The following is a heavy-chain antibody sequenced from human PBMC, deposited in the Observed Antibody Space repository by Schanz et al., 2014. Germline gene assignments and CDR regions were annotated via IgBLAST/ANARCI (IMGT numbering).Heavy chain of an antibody. V-gene: IGHV3-74*02. Sequence: EVHLVESGGGLVQPGGSLRLSCAASGITFSSYWMHWVRQVPGKGLVWVSRIKSDGSSTSYADSVKGRFTISRDNAKNTLYLQMNSLRAEDTAVYYCARPALWFGDNCFDPWGQGTLVTVSS. D-gene: IGHD3-10*01. CDR3: ARPALWFGDNCFDP. J-gene: IGHJ5*02. CDR1: GITFSSYW. CDR2: IKSDGSST.